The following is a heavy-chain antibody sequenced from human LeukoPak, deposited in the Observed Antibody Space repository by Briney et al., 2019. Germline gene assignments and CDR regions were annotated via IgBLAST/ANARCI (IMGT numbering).Heavy chain of an antibody. D-gene: IGHD3-10*01. V-gene: IGHV4-34*01. CDR2: INHSKNT. CDR1: GGSFSGHY. J-gene: IGHJ6*03. CDR3: ARASGVYYYYMDV. Sequence: SETLSLTCAVYGGSFSGHYWSWIRQPPGKGLEWIGEINHSKNTNYNPSLKSRVTISVDKSKNQFSLKLSSVTAADTAVYYCARASGVYYYYMDVWGKGTTVTVSS.